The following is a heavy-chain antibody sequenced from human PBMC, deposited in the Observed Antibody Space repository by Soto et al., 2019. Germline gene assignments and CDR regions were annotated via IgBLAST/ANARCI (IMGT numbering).Heavy chain of an antibody. D-gene: IGHD3-22*01. CDR1: GGTFSSYA. V-gene: IGHV1-69*01. CDR3: AREGYYYDSSGDYYYYGMDV. Sequence: QVQLVQSGAEVKKPGSSVKVSCKASGGTFSSYAISWVRQAPGQGLEWMGGVIPIFGTANYAQKFRGRVTITADESTSTAYMELSSLRSEDTAVYYCAREGYYYDSSGDYYYYGMDVWGQGTTVTVSS. CDR2: VIPIFGTA. J-gene: IGHJ6*02.